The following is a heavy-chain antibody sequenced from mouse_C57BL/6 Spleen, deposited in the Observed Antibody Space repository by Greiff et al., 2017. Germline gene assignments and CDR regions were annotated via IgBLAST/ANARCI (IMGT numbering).Heavy chain of an antibody. CDR1: GFSLTSYG. V-gene: IGHV2-5*01. D-gene: IGHD2-5*01. CDR2: IWRGGST. CDR3: AKNSKGDYAMDY. J-gene: IGHJ4*01. Sequence: QVQLQQSGPGLVQPSQSLSITCTVSGFSLTSYGVHWVRQSPGKGLEWLGVIWRGGSTDYNAAFMSRLSITKDNSKSHVFFKMNSLQADDTAIYYCAKNSKGDYAMDYWGQGTSVTVSS.